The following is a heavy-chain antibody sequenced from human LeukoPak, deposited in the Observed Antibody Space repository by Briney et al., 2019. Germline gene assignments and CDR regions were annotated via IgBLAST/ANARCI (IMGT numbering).Heavy chain of an antibody. V-gene: IGHV4-59*01. J-gene: IGHJ4*02. CDR2: IYNSGST. CDR3: ARDSSDGNYFDY. CDR1: GASISSSY. Sequence: SSETLSLTCTVSGASISSSYWSWIRQPPGKGLEWIGYIYNSGSTNYNPSLKSRVTISVDTSKNQFSLKLSSVTAADTAMYYCARDSSDGNYFDYWGQGTLVTVSS.